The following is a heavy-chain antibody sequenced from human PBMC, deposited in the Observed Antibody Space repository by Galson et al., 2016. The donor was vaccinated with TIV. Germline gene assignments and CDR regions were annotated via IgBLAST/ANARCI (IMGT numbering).Heavy chain of an antibody. V-gene: IGHV3-74*01. D-gene: IGHD1-1*01. CDR1: GFTFSTYW. CDR2: IDSEGDNT. Sequence: SLRLSCAASGFTFSTYWMHWVRQAPGKGLVWVSRIDSEGDNTRYADSVTGRFTISRDNAKNTLDIQMSSLGADDTAVYYCARGALDTDRQYYYYYGLDVWGQGTAVTVSS. CDR3: ARGALDTDRQYYYYYGLDV. J-gene: IGHJ6*02.